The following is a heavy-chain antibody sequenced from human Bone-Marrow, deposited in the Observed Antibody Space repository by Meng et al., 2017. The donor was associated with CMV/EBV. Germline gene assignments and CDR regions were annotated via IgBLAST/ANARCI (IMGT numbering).Heavy chain of an antibody. CDR3: AAKMHGDYAFEY. D-gene: IGHD4-17*01. CDR1: GLTFTTYA. Sequence: GGSLRLSCAVSGLTFTTYAMSWVRQAPGKGLEWVSVIGRGGTAYHEDSVKGRFTISRDNSKNTVYLQMNSLGAEDTAVYYCAAKMHGDYAFEYWGQGSLVTVSS. V-gene: IGHV3-23*01. J-gene: IGHJ4*02. CDR2: IGRGGTA.